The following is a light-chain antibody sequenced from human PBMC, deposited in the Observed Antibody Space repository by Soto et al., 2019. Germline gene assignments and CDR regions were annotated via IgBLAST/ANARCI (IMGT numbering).Light chain of an antibody. CDR1: SSNIGSNY. CDR3: AAWDDSLRKV. CDR2: RNN. J-gene: IGLJ2*01. Sequence: QSVLTQPPSASGTPGQRVTISCSGSSSNIGSNYVYWYQQLPGTAPKLLIYRNNQRPSGVPDRFSGSKSGTSASLAISGLRSEDAANYYCAAWDDSLRKVFGGGTQLTVL. V-gene: IGLV1-47*01.